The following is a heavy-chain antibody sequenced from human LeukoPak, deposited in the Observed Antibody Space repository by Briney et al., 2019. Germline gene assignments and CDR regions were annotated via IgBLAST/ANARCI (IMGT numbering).Heavy chain of an antibody. D-gene: IGHD2-15*01. CDR1: GGTFSSYA. V-gene: IGHV1-69*13. CDR2: IIPIFGTA. J-gene: IGHJ3*02. CDR3: ARDFPVAPQAFDI. Sequence: SVKVSCKASGGTFSSYAISWVRQAPGQGLEWMGGIIPIFGTANYAQKFQGRVTITADESTSTAYMELSSLRSEDTAVYYCARDFPVAPQAFDIWGQGAMVTVSS.